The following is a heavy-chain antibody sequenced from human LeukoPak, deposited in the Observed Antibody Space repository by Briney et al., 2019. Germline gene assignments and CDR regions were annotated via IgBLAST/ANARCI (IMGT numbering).Heavy chain of an antibody. Sequence: GGSLRLSCVGSGFTFSSYNMKWVRQAPGKGLEWVSYISSSGSNIYYADSVRGRFTISRDNARNSLYLQMAGLTAEDTALYYCTRALDSVLDVWGNGTTVTVSS. J-gene: IGHJ6*04. CDR2: ISSSGSNI. V-gene: IGHV3-48*01. CDR3: TRALDSVLDV. CDR1: GFTFSSYN. D-gene: IGHD3/OR15-3a*01.